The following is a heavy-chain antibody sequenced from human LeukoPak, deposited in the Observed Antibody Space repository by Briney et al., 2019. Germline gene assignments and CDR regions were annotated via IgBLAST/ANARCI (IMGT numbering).Heavy chain of an antibody. CDR1: GFTFSSYS. Sequence: PGGSPRLSCAASGFTFSSYSMNWVRQAPGKGLEWVSSIKGRFTISRDNAKNSLYLQMNSLRAEDTAVYYCAGAVRGVNAFDIWGQGTMVTVSS. D-gene: IGHD3-10*01. V-gene: IGHV3-21*01. CDR2: I. CDR3: AGAVRGVNAFDI. J-gene: IGHJ3*02.